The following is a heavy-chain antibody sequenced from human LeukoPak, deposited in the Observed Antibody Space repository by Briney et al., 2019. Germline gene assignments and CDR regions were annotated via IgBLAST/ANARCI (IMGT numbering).Heavy chain of an antibody. J-gene: IGHJ4*02. CDR3: ARTHGTLTGTGFDY. D-gene: IGHD1-20*01. Sequence: GGSLRLSCAISGFTFSGCELTWVRQAPGKGLEWISYISRSGNTIYYADSVKGRFTTSRDNAKNSLYLQMNSLRVEDTAVYYCARTHGTLTGTGFDYWGQGTLVTVSS. CDR2: ISRSGNTI. V-gene: IGHV3-48*03. CDR1: GFTFSGCE.